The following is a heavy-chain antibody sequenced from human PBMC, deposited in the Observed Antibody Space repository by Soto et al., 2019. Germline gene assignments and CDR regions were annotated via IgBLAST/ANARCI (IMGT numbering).Heavy chain of an antibody. J-gene: IGHJ3*02. CDR3: ARALYYYDTPDAFDI. CDR1: GFTFSSYS. CDR2: ISSSSSTI. V-gene: IGHV3-48*02. D-gene: IGHD3-22*01. Sequence: GGSLRLSCAASGFTFSSYSMNWVRQAPGKGLEWVSYISSSSSTIYYADSVKGRFTISRDNAKNSLYLQMNSLRDEDTAVYYCARALYYYDTPDAFDIWGQGTMVTVSS.